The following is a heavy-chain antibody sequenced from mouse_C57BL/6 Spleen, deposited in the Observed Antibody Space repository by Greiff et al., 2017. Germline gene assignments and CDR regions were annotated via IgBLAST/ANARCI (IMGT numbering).Heavy chain of an antibody. CDR3: ARVDYDDYFDY. Sequence: QVQLQQPGAELVKPGASVKMSCKASGYTFTSYWITWVKQRPGQGLEWIGDIYPGSGSTNYNEKFKSKATLTVDTSSITAYMQLLSLTSEDSSVYYCARVDYDDYFDYWGQGTTLTVAS. J-gene: IGHJ2*01. CDR1: GYTFTSYW. V-gene: IGHV1-55*01. D-gene: IGHD2-4*01. CDR2: IYPGSGST.